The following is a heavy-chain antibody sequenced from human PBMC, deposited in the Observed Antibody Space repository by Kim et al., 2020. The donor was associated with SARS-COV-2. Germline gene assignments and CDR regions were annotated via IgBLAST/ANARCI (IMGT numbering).Heavy chain of an antibody. Sequence: PKRRVPISVDTSKNQFSLKLSSVTAADTAVYYCARGPYSSTWYGPRNWFDPWGQGTLVTVSS. V-gene: IGHV4-34*01. D-gene: IGHD6-13*01. J-gene: IGHJ5*02. CDR3: ARGPYSSTWYGPRNWFDP.